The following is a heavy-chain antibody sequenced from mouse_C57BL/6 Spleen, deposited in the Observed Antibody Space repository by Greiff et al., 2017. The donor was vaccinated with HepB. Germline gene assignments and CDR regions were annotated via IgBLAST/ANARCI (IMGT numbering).Heavy chain of an antibody. CDR2: IYPGSGST. Sequence: QVQLQQPGAELVKPGASVKMSCKASGYTFTSYWITWVKQRPGQGLEWIGDIYPGSGSTNYNEKFKSKATLTVDTSSSTAYMQLSSLTSEDSAVYYCARGRGGYYVPCYWGQGTTLTVSS. CDR1: GYTFTSYW. V-gene: IGHV1-55*01. D-gene: IGHD2-3*01. CDR3: ARGRGGYYVPCY. J-gene: IGHJ2*01.